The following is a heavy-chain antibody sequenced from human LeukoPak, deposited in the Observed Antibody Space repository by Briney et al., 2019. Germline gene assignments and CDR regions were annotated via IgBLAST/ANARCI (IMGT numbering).Heavy chain of an antibody. D-gene: IGHD4-17*01. CDR2: IYSGGST. Sequence: AGGSLRLSCAASGFTFSSYAMSWVRQAPGKGLEWVSVIYSGGSTYYADSVKGRFTISRDNSKNTLYLQMNSLRAEDTAVYYCARDEATVTTDAFDIWGQGTMVTVSS. CDR1: GFTFSSYA. CDR3: ARDEATVTTDAFDI. V-gene: IGHV3-66*01. J-gene: IGHJ3*02.